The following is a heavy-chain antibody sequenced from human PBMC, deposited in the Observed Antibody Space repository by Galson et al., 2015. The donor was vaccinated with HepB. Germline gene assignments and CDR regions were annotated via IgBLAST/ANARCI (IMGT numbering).Heavy chain of an antibody. CDR1: GGSLSSYY. V-gene: IGHV4-59*01. D-gene: IGHD5-12*01. J-gene: IGHJ4*02. CDR2: IYYSGTT. CDR3: ARDRRYSGYDY. Sequence: ETLSLTCTVSGGSLSSYYWNWVRQPPGKGLEWMGYIYYSGTTNYNPSLGSRVTISIDTSKNQFSLNLNSVTAADTAEYYCARDRRYSGYDYWGQGTLVTVSS.